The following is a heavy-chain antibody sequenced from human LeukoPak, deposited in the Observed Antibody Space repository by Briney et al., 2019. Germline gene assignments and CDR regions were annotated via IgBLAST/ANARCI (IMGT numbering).Heavy chain of an antibody. CDR2: INPNSGGT. Sequence: ASVKVSCTASGYTFTGYYMHCVRQAPGHELEWMGWINPNSGGTNYAQKFQGRVTMTRDTSISTAYMELSRLRSDDTAVYYCARAVVPAAIADYWGQGTLVTVSS. J-gene: IGHJ4*02. CDR1: GYTFTGYY. V-gene: IGHV1-2*02. D-gene: IGHD2-2*01. CDR3: ARAVVPAAIADY.